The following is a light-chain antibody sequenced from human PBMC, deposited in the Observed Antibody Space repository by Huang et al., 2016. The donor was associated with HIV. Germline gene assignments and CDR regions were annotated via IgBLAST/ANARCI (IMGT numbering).Light chain of an antibody. J-gene: IGKJ5*01. CDR2: LSS. CDR3: MQAIQTPRT. V-gene: IGKV2-28*01. CDR1: QSLLHTHGYNY. Sequence: DIVMTQSPLPLPVTPGEPASISCRSSQSLLHTHGYNYVDWYLQKPGQPPRLVIYLSSNRAAGVPDRFSGSGSVTHFTLKISRVEAEDVGVYYCMQAIQTPRTFGQGTRLEIK.